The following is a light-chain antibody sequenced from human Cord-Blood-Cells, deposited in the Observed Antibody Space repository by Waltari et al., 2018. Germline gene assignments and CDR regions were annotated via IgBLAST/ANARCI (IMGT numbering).Light chain of an antibody. Sequence: DIQMTQSPSSLSASVGDRVTITCRASQSIRSYLNWYQQKPGKAPKLLIYAASSLQSGVPSRFSGSGSGTDFTRTISSLQPEDFATYYCQQSYSTPTFGQGTKVEIK. V-gene: IGKV1-39*01. CDR2: AAS. CDR1: QSIRSY. CDR3: QQSYSTPT. J-gene: IGKJ1*01.